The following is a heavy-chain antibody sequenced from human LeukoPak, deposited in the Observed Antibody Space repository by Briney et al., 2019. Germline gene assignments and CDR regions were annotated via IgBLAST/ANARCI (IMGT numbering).Heavy chain of an antibody. CDR1: GFTFSSYP. Sequence: GGSLRLSCAASGFTFSSYPRSWVRKAPGKGRKWFSPFSGSGGSTYYADSVKGRFTISRDNSKNTLYLQMNSLRAEDTAVYYCAKDHDRDYYGSGSYWDYWGQGTLVTVSS. CDR2: FSGSGGST. J-gene: IGHJ4*02. D-gene: IGHD3-10*01. CDR3: AKDHDRDYYGSGSYWDY. V-gene: IGHV3-23*01.